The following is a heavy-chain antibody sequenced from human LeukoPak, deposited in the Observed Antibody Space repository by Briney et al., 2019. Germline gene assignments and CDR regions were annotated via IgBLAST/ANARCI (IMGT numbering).Heavy chain of an antibody. CDR1: GFTFSSYW. CDR2: IKQDGSEK. J-gene: IGHJ4*02. Sequence: GGSLRLSCAASGFTFSSYWMSWVRQTPGKGLEWVANIKQDGSEKYYVDSVKGRFTISRDNAKNSLYLQMNSLRAEDTAVYYCARSRGYSYGYGFDYWGQGTLVTVSS. V-gene: IGHV3-7*01. CDR3: ARSRGYSYGYGFDY. D-gene: IGHD5-18*01.